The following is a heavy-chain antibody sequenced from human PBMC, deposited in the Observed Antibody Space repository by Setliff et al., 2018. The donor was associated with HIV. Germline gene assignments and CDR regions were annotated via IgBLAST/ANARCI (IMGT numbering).Heavy chain of an antibody. J-gene: IGHJ4*02. D-gene: IGHD6-19*01. V-gene: IGHV1-58*01. Sequence: SVKVSCKASGFTFTGSAVQWMRQARGQRPEWIGWIVVGSGKTEYAQKFQERVTITRDMSTSTAYMELRSLRYDDTAVYYCVADGHGSGWRSDYWGQGTLVTVS. CDR1: GFTFTGSA. CDR2: IVVGSGKT. CDR3: VADGHGSGWRSDY.